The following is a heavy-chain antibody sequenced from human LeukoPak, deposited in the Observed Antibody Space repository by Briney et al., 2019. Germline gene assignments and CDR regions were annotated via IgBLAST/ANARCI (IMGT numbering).Heavy chain of an antibody. CDR3: ARDSRDYYGSGGTDY. V-gene: IGHV1-2*02. J-gene: IGHJ4*02. Sequence: GASVKVSCKASGYTFTGYYMHWVRQAPGQGLEWMGWINPNSGGTNYAQKFQGRVTMTRDTSISTAYMELSRLRSDDTAVYYCARDSRDYYGSGGTDYWGQGTLVTVSS. D-gene: IGHD3-10*01. CDR2: INPNSGGT. CDR1: GYTFTGYY.